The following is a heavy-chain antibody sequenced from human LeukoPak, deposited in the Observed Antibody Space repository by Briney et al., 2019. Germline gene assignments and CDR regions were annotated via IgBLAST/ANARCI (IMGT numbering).Heavy chain of an antibody. CDR3: ARDRPGGSSLDY. V-gene: IGHV4-59*01. D-gene: IGHD6-13*01. CDR2: IYYSGST. CDR1: GGSISSYY. Sequence: SETLSLTRTVSGGSISSYYWSWIRQPPGKGLEWIGYIYYSGSTNYNPSLKSRVTISVDTSKNQFSLKLTSVNAADTAVYYCARDRPGGSSLDYWGQGILVTVSS. J-gene: IGHJ4*02.